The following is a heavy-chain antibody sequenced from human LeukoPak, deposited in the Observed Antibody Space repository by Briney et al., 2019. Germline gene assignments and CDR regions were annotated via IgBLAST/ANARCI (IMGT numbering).Heavy chain of an antibody. CDR2: IIPILGIA. CDR3: ARAGTMVRGVITPIGSFDY. J-gene: IGHJ4*02. D-gene: IGHD3-10*01. V-gene: IGHV1-69*04. CDR1: GGTFSSYA. Sequence: SVKVSCKASGGTFSSYAISWVRQAPGQGLEWMGRIIPILGIANYAQKFQGRVTITADKSTSTAYMELSSLRSEDTAVYYCARAGTMVRGVITPIGSFDYWGQGTLVTVSS.